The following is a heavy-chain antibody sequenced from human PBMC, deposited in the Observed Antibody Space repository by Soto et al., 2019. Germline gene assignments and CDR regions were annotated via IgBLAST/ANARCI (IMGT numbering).Heavy chain of an antibody. Sequence: QVQLVQSGAEVKKPGSSVKVSCKASGGTFSSYTISWVRQAPGQGLEWMGRIIPILGIANYAQKFQGRVTITADKSTSTAYMELSSPRSEDTAVYYCARGLLLWFGELVLWGQGTLVTVSS. CDR1: GGTFSSYT. CDR2: IIPILGIA. CDR3: ARGLLLWFGELVL. V-gene: IGHV1-69*02. J-gene: IGHJ4*02. D-gene: IGHD3-10*01.